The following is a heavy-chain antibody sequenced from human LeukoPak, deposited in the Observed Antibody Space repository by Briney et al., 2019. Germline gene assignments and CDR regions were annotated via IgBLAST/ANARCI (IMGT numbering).Heavy chain of an antibody. CDR2: IFGGGST. V-gene: IGHV3-66*01. CDR3: AREDSCGGDCYHY. Sequence: PGGSLRLSCAASGFTVSSNYMTWVRQAPGKGLEWVSVIFGGGSTYYADSVKGRFTISRDNSKNTLFLQMNSLRVEDTAVYYCAREDSCGGDCYHYWGQGTLVSVSS. J-gene: IGHJ4*02. CDR1: GFTVSSNY. D-gene: IGHD2-21*02.